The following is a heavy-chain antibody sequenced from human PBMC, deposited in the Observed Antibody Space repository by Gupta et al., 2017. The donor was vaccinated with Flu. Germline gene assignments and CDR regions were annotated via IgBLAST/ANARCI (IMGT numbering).Heavy chain of an antibody. J-gene: IGHJ6*03. Sequence: QMQLVESGGGVVQFGTSLRLSCEASGFPFSSYGMPWVRQAPGKGLEWVADIASDGSHKDYADSVRGRFTISRDNSKNTLSLEVDSLRVEDTAVYYCAKDGPWTASCPYYCYYMDVWGKGTTVTVSS. V-gene: IGHV3-30*18. CDR2: IASDGSHK. D-gene: IGHD2-2*01. CDR1: GFPFSSYG. CDR3: AKDGPWTASCPYYCYYMDV.